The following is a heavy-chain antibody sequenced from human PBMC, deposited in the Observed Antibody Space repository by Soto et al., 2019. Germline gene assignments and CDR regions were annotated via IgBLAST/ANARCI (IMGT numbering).Heavy chain of an antibody. CDR2: INANGEIM. J-gene: IGHJ5*02. CDR3: ASNADTSMVDRWFDP. CDR1: GFTFSIYS. D-gene: IGHD5-18*01. Sequence: EVQLVESGGGLAQPGGSLRLSCGASGFTFSIYSMNWVHQAPGKGLEWVSYINANGEIMNYADSVKGRFTVSRDNAKNSLYLQMNSLRDEDTAVYYCASNADTSMVDRWFDPWGQGTLVTVSS. V-gene: IGHV3-48*02.